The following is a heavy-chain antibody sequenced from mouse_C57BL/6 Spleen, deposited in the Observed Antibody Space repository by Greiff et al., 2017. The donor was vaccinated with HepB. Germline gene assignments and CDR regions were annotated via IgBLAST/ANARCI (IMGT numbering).Heavy chain of an antibody. V-gene: IGHV1-26*01. CDR1: GYTFTDYY. CDR2: INPNNGGT. J-gene: IGHJ3*01. CDR3: ARYGSVYVAFAY. Sequence: EVQLQQSGPELVKPGASVKISCKASGYTFTDYYMNWVKQSHGKSLEWIGDINPNNGGTSYNQKFKGKATLTVDKSSSTAYMELRSLTSEDSAVYYCARYGSVYVAFAYWGQGTLVTVSA. D-gene: IGHD3-2*02.